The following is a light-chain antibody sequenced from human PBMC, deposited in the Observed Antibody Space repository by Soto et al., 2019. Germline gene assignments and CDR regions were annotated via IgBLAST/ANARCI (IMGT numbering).Light chain of an antibody. CDR2: NAS. CDR3: QQGRNRHT. CDR1: QSVFNNH. Sequence: EIVLTQSPGTLSLSPGERDTLSCRASQSVFNNHIGWYQQKPGQGPRLLIYNASTRATGIPARFSGRGSGTDFTLTSSILAQEDLGVYCWQQGRNRHTFGEGTKVDI. J-gene: IGKJ4*01. V-gene: IGKV3-11*01.